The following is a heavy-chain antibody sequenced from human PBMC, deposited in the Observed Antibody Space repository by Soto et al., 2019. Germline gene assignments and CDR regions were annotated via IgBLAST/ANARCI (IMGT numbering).Heavy chain of an antibody. CDR3: ATSAGGDYYDSSGYYSPTGFDN. D-gene: IGHD3-22*01. V-gene: IGHV1-69*12. J-gene: IGHJ4*02. Sequence: QVQLVQSGAEVKKPGSSVKVSCEASGGTFGSYTISWVRQAPGQGLEWMGGLIPIFGTTNYAQKFQGRVTITADESTSAAYMELSSLRSEDTAMYYCATSAGGDYYDSSGYYSPTGFDNWGQGTLVTVSS. CDR2: LIPIFGTT. CDR1: GGTFGSYT.